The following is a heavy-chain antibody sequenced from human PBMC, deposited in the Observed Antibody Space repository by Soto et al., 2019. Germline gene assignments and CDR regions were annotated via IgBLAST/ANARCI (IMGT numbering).Heavy chain of an antibody. J-gene: IGHJ4*02. V-gene: IGHV3-23*01. CDR2: ISGSGSIT. Sequence: EVQLLESGGGLVQPGGSLRLSCAASGFGFSSYAMTWVRQAPGKGLEWVSAISGSGSITYYADSVKGRFTISRDNSKNTLDLQMNSLRAEDTAVYYCAKDIRGLRGAYYFDNWGQGILVTVSS. CDR3: AKDIRGLRGAYYFDN. CDR1: GFGFSSYA. D-gene: IGHD3-10*01.